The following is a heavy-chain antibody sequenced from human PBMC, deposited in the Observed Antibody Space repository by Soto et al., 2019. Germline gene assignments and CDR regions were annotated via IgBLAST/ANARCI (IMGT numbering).Heavy chain of an antibody. CDR3: AAPPRY. Sequence: PPETLSLTSTASGGSISSYYWSWIRQPPGKGLEWIGYIYDSGSTNYKPSLKSRVTISVDTSNNQFSLTLSSVPPADTAVYYCAAPPRYWGQGTLVTVSS. D-gene: IGHD6-6*01. CDR2: IYDSGST. J-gene: IGHJ4*02. CDR1: GGSISSYY. V-gene: IGHV4-59*01.